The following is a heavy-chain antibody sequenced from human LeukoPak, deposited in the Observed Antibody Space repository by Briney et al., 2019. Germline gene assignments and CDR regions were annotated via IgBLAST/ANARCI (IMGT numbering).Heavy chain of an antibody. D-gene: IGHD3-22*01. CDR2: INWNGGST. J-gene: IGHJ4*02. Sequence: GGSLRLSCAASGFTFDDYGMSWVRQAPGKGLEWVSGINWNGGSTGYADSVKGRFTISRDNAKNSLYLQMNSLRAEDTALYYCAKGSDYYDSSGPGGYWGQGTLVTVSS. CDR3: AKGSDYYDSSGPGGY. CDR1: GFTFDDYG. V-gene: IGHV3-20*04.